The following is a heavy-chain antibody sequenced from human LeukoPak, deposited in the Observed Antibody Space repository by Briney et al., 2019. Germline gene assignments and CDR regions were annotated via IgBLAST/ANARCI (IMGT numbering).Heavy chain of an antibody. V-gene: IGHV3-7*04. Sequence: GGSLRLSCAASGFTFSSYWMSWVRQAPGKGLEWVANIKQDGSEKYYVDPVKGRFTISRDNAKNSLYLQMNSLRAEDTAVYYCARGNWNYVLDYWGQGTLVTVSS. CDR2: IKQDGSEK. CDR1: GFTFSSYW. CDR3: ARGNWNYVLDY. D-gene: IGHD1-7*01. J-gene: IGHJ4*02.